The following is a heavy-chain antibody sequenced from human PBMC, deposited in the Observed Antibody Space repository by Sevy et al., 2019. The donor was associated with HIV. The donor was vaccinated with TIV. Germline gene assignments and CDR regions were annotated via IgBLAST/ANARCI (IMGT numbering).Heavy chain of an antibody. CDR3: XXXXXXXXXRREFDY. CDR1: GFIFEDYA. Sequence: GGSLRLSCAVSGFIFEDYAMHWVRQVPGKGLEWVAGISCNSGVIGYADSVNGRFTISRDNSKNSLYLQMDSLRGEDXXXXXXXXXXXXXXXRREFDYWGQGTLVTVSS. V-gene: IGHV3-9*01. CDR2: ISCNSGVI. J-gene: IGHJ4*02.